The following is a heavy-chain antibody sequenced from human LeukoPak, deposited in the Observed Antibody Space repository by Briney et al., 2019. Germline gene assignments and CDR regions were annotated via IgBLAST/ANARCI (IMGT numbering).Heavy chain of an antibody. V-gene: IGHV5-51*01. D-gene: IGHD3-22*01. J-gene: IGHJ3*02. Sequence: GESLKISCKGSGYSFTSYWIGWVRQMPGKGLEWMGIIYPGDSDTRYSPSFQGQVTISADKSIGTAYLQWSSLKASDTAMYYCASWYYYDSSGPGNAFDIWGQGTMVTVSS. CDR1: GYSFTSYW. CDR2: IYPGDSDT. CDR3: ASWYYYDSSGPGNAFDI.